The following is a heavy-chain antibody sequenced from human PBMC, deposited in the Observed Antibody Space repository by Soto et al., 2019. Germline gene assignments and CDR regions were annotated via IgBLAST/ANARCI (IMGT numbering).Heavy chain of an antibody. CDR1: GGSLSSYY. J-gene: IGHJ5*02. Sequence: SETLSLTCTVSGGSLSSYYWSWIRQPPGKGLEWIGYIYYSGSTNYNPSLKSRVTISVDTSKNQFSLKLSSVTAADTAVYYCARDGVDTAMVTVGGDLWFDPWGQGTLVTVSS. CDR3: ARDGVDTAMVTVGGDLWFDP. D-gene: IGHD5-18*01. V-gene: IGHV4-59*01. CDR2: IYYSGST.